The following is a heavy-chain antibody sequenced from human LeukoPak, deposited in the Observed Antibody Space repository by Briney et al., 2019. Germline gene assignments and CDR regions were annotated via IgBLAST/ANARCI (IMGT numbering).Heavy chain of an antibody. D-gene: IGHD3-3*01. CDR3: ARGYYDFWSGYYDVFDY. Sequence: PSETLSLTCTVSGVSISSYYWTWIRQPAGKGLEWIGRIYTSGSTNYNPSLKSRVTMSVDTSKNQFSLKLSSVTAADTAVYYCARGYYDFWSGYYDVFDYWGQGTLVTVSS. J-gene: IGHJ4*02. V-gene: IGHV4-4*07. CDR1: GVSISSYY. CDR2: IYTSGST.